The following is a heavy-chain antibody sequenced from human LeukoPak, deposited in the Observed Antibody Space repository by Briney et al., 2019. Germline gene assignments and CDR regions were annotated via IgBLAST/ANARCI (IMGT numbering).Heavy chain of an antibody. V-gene: IGHV3-15*01. CDR1: VFTFSKAW. Sequence: GGSLRLSCAASVFTFSKAWMRWVRQAPGKGGECVGRIKSKTEGGTTKYAAPVKGRFTISRDDSKNTLYLQMHSLKTKDTAVYYCTRGGDYYDSGSYSYYYYMDVWGKGTTVTISS. D-gene: IGHD3-10*01. J-gene: IGHJ6*03. CDR2: IKSKTEGGTT. CDR3: TRGGDYYDSGSYSYYYYMDV.